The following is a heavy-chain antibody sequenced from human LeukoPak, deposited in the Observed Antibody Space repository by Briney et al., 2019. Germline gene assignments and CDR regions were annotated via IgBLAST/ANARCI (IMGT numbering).Heavy chain of an antibody. CDR2: IYDSGAT. CDR1: GGSISDYY. J-gene: IGHJ4*02. CDR3: ARDRAAFYYASGLAY. V-gene: IGHV4-59*01. Sequence: SETLSLTCTVAGGSISDYYWSWIRQSPGKGLGWIGYIYDSGATNYNPSLRSRLTISMDTSKTQVSLKMTSVTAADTAVYYCARDRAAFYYASGLAYWGQGILVTVSS. D-gene: IGHD3-10*01.